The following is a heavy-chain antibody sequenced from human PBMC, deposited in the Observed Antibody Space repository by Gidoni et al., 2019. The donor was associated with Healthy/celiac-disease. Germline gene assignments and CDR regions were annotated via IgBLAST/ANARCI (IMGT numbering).Heavy chain of an antibody. CDR3: ARSYGATPFDY. CDR1: GFTFSSYS. D-gene: IGHD1-26*01. V-gene: IGHV3-48*01. Sequence: EVQLVESGGGLVQPGGSLRLSCAASGFTFSSYSMNWVRQAPGKGLEWVSYISSSSSTIYYADSVKGRFTISRDNAKNSLYLQMNSLRAEDTAVYYCARSYGATPFDYWGQGTLVTVSS. J-gene: IGHJ4*02. CDR2: ISSSSSTI.